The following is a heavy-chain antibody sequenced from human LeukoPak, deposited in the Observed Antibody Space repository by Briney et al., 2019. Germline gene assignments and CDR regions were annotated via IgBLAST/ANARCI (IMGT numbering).Heavy chain of an antibody. CDR2: ISYDGSNK. J-gene: IGHJ4*02. Sequence: QSGGSLRLSCAASGFTFSSYGMHWVRQAPGKGLEWVAVISYDGSNKYYADSVKGRFTISRDNSKNTLYLQMNSLRAEDTAVYYCAKKSLTVAGPSHFDYWGQGTLVTVSS. D-gene: IGHD6-19*01. CDR1: GFTFSSYG. CDR3: AKKSLTVAGPSHFDY. V-gene: IGHV3-30*18.